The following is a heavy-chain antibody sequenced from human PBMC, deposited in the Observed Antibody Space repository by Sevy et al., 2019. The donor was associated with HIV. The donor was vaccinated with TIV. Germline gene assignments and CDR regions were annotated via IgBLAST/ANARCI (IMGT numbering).Heavy chain of an antibody. D-gene: IGHD2-15*01. CDR3: ARGGLGYCSGGSRYSINYYYYYGMDV. CDR2: ISSSGSTI. Sequence: GGSLRLSCAASGFTFSDYYMSWIRQAPGKGLEWVSYISSSGSTIYYADSVKGRFTISRDNAKNSLYLQMNSLRAEDTAVYYCARGGLGYCSGGSRYSINYYYYYGMDVWGQGTTVTVSS. CDR1: GFTFSDYY. J-gene: IGHJ6*02. V-gene: IGHV3-11*01.